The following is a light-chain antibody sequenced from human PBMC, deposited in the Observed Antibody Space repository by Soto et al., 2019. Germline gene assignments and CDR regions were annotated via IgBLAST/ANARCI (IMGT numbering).Light chain of an antibody. Sequence: ESVLSQSPCTLSLSPGERATLSCRAIQSVSSSYLAWYQQKPGQAPRLLIYGASSRATGIPDRFSGSGSGTDFTLTISRLEPEDFAVYYCQQYDNWPPITFGQGTRLEVK. V-gene: IGKV3-20*01. CDR2: GAS. CDR1: QSVSSSY. J-gene: IGKJ5*01. CDR3: QQYDNWPPIT.